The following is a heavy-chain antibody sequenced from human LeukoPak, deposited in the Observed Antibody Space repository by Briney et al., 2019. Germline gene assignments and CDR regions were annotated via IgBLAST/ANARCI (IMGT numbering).Heavy chain of an antibody. CDR1: GGSISNYY. Sequence: PSETLSLTCTVSGGSISNYYWSWIRQPPGKGLEWIGEINHSGSTNYNPSLKSRVTISVDTSKNQFSLKLSSVTAADTAVYYCARVLSGYYYYYMDVWGKGTTVTVSS. V-gene: IGHV4-34*01. J-gene: IGHJ6*03. CDR3: ARVLSGYYYYYMDV. CDR2: INHSGST. D-gene: IGHD3-3*01.